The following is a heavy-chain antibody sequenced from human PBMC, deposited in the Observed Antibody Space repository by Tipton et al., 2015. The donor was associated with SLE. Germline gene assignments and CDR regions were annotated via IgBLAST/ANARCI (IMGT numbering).Heavy chain of an antibody. CDR2: INHSGST. J-gene: IGHJ4*02. CDR1: GGSFSAYY. CDR3: ARARDILVVPAANYFDY. Sequence: TLSLTCAVYGGSFSAYYWSWIRQPPGKGLEWIGEINHSGSTNYNPSLKSRVTISVDTSKNQFSLKLSSVTAADTAVFYCARARDILVVPAANYFDYWGQGTLVTVSS. D-gene: IGHD2-2*01. V-gene: IGHV4-34*01.